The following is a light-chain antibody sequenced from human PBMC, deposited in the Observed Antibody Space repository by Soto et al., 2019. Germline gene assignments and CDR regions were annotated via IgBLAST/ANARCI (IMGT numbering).Light chain of an antibody. CDR2: GAD. V-gene: IGKV3-15*01. CDR3: QQLNSYTIT. J-gene: IGKJ5*01. CDR1: QSVRSS. Sequence: EIVFMQSPGTLSLSPGERPTLSCRARQSVRSSLAWYQQKPGQAPRLIIYGADTRDTGIPARFSGSGSGTECTLTISRLQPEDFATDYCQQLNSYTITFGPGTRLEIK.